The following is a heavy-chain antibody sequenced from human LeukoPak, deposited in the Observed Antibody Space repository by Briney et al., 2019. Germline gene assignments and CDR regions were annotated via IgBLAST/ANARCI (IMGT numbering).Heavy chain of an antibody. V-gene: IGHV1-24*01. CDR3: ATGLRFLEPLHAFDI. D-gene: IGHD3-3*01. Sequence: ASVKVSCKVSGYTLTELSMHWVRQAPGKGLEWMGGLDPEDGETIYAQKFQGRVTMTEDTSTDTAYMELSSLRSEDTAVYYCATGLRFLEPLHAFDIWGQGTMVTVSS. CDR1: GYTLTELS. J-gene: IGHJ3*02. CDR2: LDPEDGET.